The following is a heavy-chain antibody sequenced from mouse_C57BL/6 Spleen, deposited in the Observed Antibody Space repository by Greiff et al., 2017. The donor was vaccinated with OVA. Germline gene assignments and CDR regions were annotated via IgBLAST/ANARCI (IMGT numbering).Heavy chain of an antibody. CDR3: ARDGYDKNYFDY. J-gene: IGHJ2*01. V-gene: IGHV1-42*01. CDR1: GYSFTGYY. CDR2: INPSTGGT. D-gene: IGHD2-2*01. Sequence: VQLQQSGPELVKPGASVKISCKASGYSFTGYYMNWVKQSPEQSLEWIGEINPSTGGTTYNQKFKAKATLTVDKSSSTAYMQLKSLTSEDSAVYYCARDGYDKNYFDYWGQGTTLTVTS.